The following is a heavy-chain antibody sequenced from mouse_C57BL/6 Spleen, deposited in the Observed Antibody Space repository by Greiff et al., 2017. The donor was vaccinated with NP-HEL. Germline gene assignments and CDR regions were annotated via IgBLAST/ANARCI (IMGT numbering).Heavy chain of an antibody. J-gene: IGHJ2*01. CDR2: IYPSDSET. CDR1: GYTFTSYW. D-gene: IGHD1-1*01. CDR3: AREGDGSSFDY. Sequence: QVQLQQPGAELVRPGSSVKLSCKASGYTFTSYWMDWVKQRPGQGLEWIGNIYPSDSETHYNQKFKDKATLTVDKSSSTAYRQLSSLTSEDSAVYYCAREGDGSSFDYWGQGTTLTVSS. V-gene: IGHV1-61*01.